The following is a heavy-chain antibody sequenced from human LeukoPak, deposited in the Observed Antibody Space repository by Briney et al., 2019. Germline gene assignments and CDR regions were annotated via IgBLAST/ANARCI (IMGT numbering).Heavy chain of an antibody. CDR2: IYTRGST. CDR3: ARDIAAAGTSP. Sequence: RPSQTLSLTCNVSGGSISTGSYYWNWIRQPAGKGLEWIGRIYTRGSTNYNPSFKSRVTMSLDTSKNQFSLNLSSVTAADTAVYYCARDIAAAGTSPWGQGTLVTVSS. J-gene: IGHJ5*02. V-gene: IGHV4-61*02. CDR1: GGSISTGSYY. D-gene: IGHD6-13*01.